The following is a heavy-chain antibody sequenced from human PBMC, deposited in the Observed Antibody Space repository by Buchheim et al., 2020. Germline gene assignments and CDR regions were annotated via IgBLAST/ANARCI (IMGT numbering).Heavy chain of an antibody. CDR2: ISYDGSNK. J-gene: IGHJ4*02. CDR3: AKDLDSSGWYGVDY. D-gene: IGHD6-19*01. CDR1: GFTFSSYG. V-gene: IGHV3-30*18. Sequence: VQLLESGGGLVQPGGSLRLSCAASGFTFSSYGMHWVRQAPGKGLEWVAVISYDGSNKYYADSVKGRFTISRDNSKNTLYLQMNSLRAEDTAVYYCAKDLDSSGWYGVDYWGQGTL.